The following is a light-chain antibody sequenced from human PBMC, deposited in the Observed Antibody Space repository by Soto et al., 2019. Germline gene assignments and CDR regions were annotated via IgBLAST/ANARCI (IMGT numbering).Light chain of an antibody. J-gene: IGLJ1*01. Sequence: SYALSQPPSVSVAPGQTARITCGGDKIGDKSVHWYQQKPGQAPAVVVYGDRERPSGIPERFSGSNSGNTATLTISRVEAGDEADYYCQVWESRSEYVFGTGTKLTVL. CDR1: KIGDKS. CDR2: GDR. V-gene: IGLV3-21*02. CDR3: QVWESRSEYV.